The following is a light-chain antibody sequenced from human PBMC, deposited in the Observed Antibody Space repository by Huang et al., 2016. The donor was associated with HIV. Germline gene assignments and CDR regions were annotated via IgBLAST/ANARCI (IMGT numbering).Light chain of an antibody. V-gene: IGKV3-15*01. CDR2: GAS. CDR3: QQYNNWPYT. CDR1: ESVGTN. Sequence: EIVMTQSPATLSAFPGKVTPLSCRASESVGTNLAWYQQKPGQAPSLVVYGASTRATGFPPRFSASGSGTEFTLSISGLQSEDFAIYYCQQYNNWPYTFGQGTKVEIE. J-gene: IGKJ2*01.